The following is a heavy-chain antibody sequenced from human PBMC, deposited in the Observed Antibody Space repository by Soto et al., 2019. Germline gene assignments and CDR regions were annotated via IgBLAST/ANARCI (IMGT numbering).Heavy chain of an antibody. J-gene: IGHJ4*02. D-gene: IGHD3-22*01. Sequence: EVQLVESGGGLVKPGGSLRLSCAASGFTFSSYSMNWVRQAPGKGLEWVSSISSSSSYIYYADSVKGRFTISRDNAKNSLYLQMNSLRAEDTAVHYCARIVRASGYYDYWGQGTLVTVSS. CDR1: GFTFSSYS. V-gene: IGHV3-21*01. CDR3: ARIVRASGYYDY. CDR2: ISSSSSYI.